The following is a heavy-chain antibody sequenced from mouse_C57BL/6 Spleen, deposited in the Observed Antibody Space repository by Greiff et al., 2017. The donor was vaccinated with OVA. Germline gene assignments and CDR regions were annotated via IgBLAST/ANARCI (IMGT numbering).Heavy chain of an antibody. J-gene: IGHJ2*01. Sequence: EVKVVESGGGLVKPGGSLKLSCAASGFTFSSYAMSWVRQTPEKRLEWVATISDGGSYTYDPDNVKGRFPISRDNAKNNLYLQMSHLKSEDTAMYYCAREGTGTHFDYWGQGTTLTVSS. CDR3: AREGTGTHFDY. D-gene: IGHD4-1*01. V-gene: IGHV5-4*01. CDR2: ISDGGSYT. CDR1: GFTFSSYA.